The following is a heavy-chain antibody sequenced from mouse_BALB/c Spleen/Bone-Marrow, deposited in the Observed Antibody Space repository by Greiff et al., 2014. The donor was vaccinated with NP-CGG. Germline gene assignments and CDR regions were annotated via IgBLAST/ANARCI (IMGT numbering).Heavy chain of an antibody. CDR1: GFTIKDYY. CDR2: IDPENGNT. D-gene: IGHD1-1*01. CDR3: ARTYYYGSSLYAIDY. V-gene: IGHV14-1*02. J-gene: IGHJ4*01. Sequence: EVQLQQSGAELVRPGALVKLSCKASGFTIKDYYMHWVKQRPEQGLEWIGWIDPENGNTIYDPKFQGKASITADTSSNTAYLQQRSLPSDDAAVVYCARTYYYGSSLYAIDYWGQGTSVTVSS.